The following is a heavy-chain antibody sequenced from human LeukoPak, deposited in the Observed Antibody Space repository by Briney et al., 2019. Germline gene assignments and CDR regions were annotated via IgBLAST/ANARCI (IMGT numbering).Heavy chain of an antibody. Sequence: PGRSLRLSCAASGFTFSSYGMHWVRQAPGKGLEWVAVISYDGSNKYYADSVKGRFTISRDNSKNTLYLQMNSLRAEDTAVYYCAYSSGWYWGQGTLVTVSS. J-gene: IGHJ4*02. V-gene: IGHV3-30*03. CDR2: ISYDGSNK. D-gene: IGHD6-19*01. CDR3: AYSSGWY. CDR1: GFTFSSYG.